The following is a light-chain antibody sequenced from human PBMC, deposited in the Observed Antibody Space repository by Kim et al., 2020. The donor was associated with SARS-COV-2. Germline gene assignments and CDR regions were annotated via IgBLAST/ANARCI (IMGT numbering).Light chain of an antibody. CDR3: QQYYTTPRT. CDR2: WAS. V-gene: IGKV4-1*01. J-gene: IGKJ1*01. CDR1: RSVLNSSNNKNH. Sequence: DIVMTQSPDSLAVSLGERATVNCKSSRSVLNSSNNKNHLAWYQQKPGQPPKLLIYWASTRESGVPDRFSGSGSGTDFTLTISSLQAEDVAIYYCQQYYTTPRTFGQGTKVDIK.